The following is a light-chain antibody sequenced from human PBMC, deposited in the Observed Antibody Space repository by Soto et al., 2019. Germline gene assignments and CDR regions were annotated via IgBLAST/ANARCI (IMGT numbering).Light chain of an antibody. CDR2: GAS. CDR3: QQYNNWWT. CDR1: QSVSSN. J-gene: IGKJ1*01. V-gene: IGKV3-15*01. Sequence: ILMTQSPATLSVSPGERATLSCRASQSVSSNLAWYQQKPGQAPRLLIYGASTRATGIPARFSGSGSGTEFTLTISSLQSEDFALYYCQQYNNWWTFGQGTKVEIK.